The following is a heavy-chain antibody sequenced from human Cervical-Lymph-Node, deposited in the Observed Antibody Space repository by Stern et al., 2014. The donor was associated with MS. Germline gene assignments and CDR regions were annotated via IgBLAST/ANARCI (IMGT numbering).Heavy chain of an antibody. J-gene: IGHJ6*02. CDR1: GYSFTSYW. CDR3: ARHRSLTTTVTTRTYGMDV. V-gene: IGHV5-51*01. D-gene: IGHD4-17*01. CDR2: IYPGDSDT. Sequence: VQLVQSGAEVKKPGESLKISCKGSGYSFTSYWIGWVRQMPGKGLEWMGIIYPGDSDTRYSPSFQGQVTISADKSISTAYLQWSSLKASDTAMYYCARHRSLTTTVTTRTYGMDVWGQGTTVTVSS.